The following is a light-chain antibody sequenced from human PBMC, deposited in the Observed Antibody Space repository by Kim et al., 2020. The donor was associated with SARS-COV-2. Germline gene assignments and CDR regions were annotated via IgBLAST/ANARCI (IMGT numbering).Light chain of an antibody. CDR1: SGHSSNI. CDR3: ETWDTNTWV. Sequence: QPVLTQSSSASASLGSSVKLTCTLSSGHSSNIIAWHQQQPGKAPRYLMKLESSGIYNKGSGVPDRFSGSSSGTDRYLTISNLQSEDEADYYCETWDTNTWVFAGGTQLTVL. CDR2: LESSGIY. J-gene: IGLJ3*02. V-gene: IGLV4-60*03.